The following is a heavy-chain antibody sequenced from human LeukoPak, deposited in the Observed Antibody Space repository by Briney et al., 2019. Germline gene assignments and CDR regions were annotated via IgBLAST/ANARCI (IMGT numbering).Heavy chain of an antibody. D-gene: IGHD2-21*01. V-gene: IGHV3-21*01. CDR1: GFAFSTYS. CDR3: AREHTLNDY. Sequence: PGGSLRLSCAASGFAFSTYSMNWVRQAPGKGLEWVSSISSGGTYKYYADSAKGRFTISRDNAKMLAYLQMNSLRDEDTGLYYCAREHTLNDYWGQGTLVTVSS. J-gene: IGHJ4*02. CDR2: ISSGGTYK.